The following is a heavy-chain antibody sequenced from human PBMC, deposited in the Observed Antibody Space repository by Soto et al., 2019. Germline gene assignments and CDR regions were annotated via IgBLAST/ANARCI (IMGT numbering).Heavy chain of an antibody. CDR1: GFTLSNYW. V-gene: IGHV3-74*01. D-gene: IGHD3-3*01. CDR2: IHSDGSIT. Sequence: EVQLVESGGGLVQPGGSLRLSCEASGFTLSNYWMHWVRQAPGKGLVWVSRIHSDGSITRYADSVKGRFTISRDNAKNTMYLQMNCLRAEDTAVYYCARDGFLESSDFYYGLGVWCQGTTVTVSS. CDR3: ARDGFLESSDFYYGLGV. J-gene: IGHJ6*02.